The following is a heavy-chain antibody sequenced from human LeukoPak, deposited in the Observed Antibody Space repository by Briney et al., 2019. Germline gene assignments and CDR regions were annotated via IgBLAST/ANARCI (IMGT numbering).Heavy chain of an antibody. CDR3: ARHSTYYYDSSGYYSRGLDAFDI. CDR1: GASISSYY. Sequence: PSETLSLTCTVSGASISSYYWSWLRPPPGKGLEWIGYIHYSASTNYNPSLKSRVTISVDTSKNQCSLKLSSVTAADTAVYYCARHSTYYYDSSGYYSRGLDAFDIWGQGTMVTVSS. CDR2: IHYSAST. D-gene: IGHD3-22*01. J-gene: IGHJ3*02. V-gene: IGHV4-59*08.